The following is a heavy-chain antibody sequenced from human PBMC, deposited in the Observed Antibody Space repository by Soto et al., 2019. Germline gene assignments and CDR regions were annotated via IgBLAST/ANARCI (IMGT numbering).Heavy chain of an antibody. J-gene: IGHJ5*02. CDR1: GSSLSTSGVG. D-gene: IGHD3-10*01. Sequence: QITLRESGPTLVKPTQTLTLTCAVSGSSLSTSGVGVGWIRQPPGKALEWLALIYWDDDKRYSPSLTNRLTITKXTXKNXVVLTMTNMDPVDTATYYCAHIRVVTYYGSGWFDPWGQGTLVTVSS. V-gene: IGHV2-5*02. CDR2: IYWDDDK. CDR3: AHIRVVTYYGSGWFDP.